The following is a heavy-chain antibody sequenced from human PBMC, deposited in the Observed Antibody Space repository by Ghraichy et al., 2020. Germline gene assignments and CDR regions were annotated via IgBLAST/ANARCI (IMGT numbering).Heavy chain of an antibody. V-gene: IGHV3-23*01. CDR1: GFTFSSYA. Sequence: ESLNISCAASGFTFSSYAMSWVRQAPGKGLEWVSAISGSGGSTYYADSVKGRFTISRDNSKNTLYLQMNSLRAEDTAVYYCAKPSPGGYIAFTSWGQGTLVTVSS. D-gene: IGHD2-15*01. J-gene: IGHJ5*02. CDR3: AKPSPGGYIAFTS. CDR2: ISGSGGST.